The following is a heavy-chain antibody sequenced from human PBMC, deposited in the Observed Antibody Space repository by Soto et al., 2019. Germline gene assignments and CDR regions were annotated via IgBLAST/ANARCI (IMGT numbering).Heavy chain of an antibody. CDR1: GYTFTSYG. Sequence: GASVKVSCKASGYTFTSYGISWVRQAPGQGLEWMGWISAYNGNTNYAQKLQGRVTMTTDTSTSTAYMELRSLRSDDTAVYYCARGVRPGEGMTLHMDVWGQGTTVTVSS. V-gene: IGHV1-18*04. D-gene: IGHD3-16*01. CDR2: ISAYNGNT. J-gene: IGHJ6*02. CDR3: ARGVRPGEGMTLHMDV.